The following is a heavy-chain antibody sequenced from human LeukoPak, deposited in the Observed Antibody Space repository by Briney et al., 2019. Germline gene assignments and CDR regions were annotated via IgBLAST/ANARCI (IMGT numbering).Heavy chain of an antibody. CDR2: ISSSSSAI. CDR1: GFTFSSYS. J-gene: IGHJ4*02. D-gene: IGHD4/OR15-4a*01. CDR3: ARRAGAYSHPYDY. Sequence: GGSLRLSCAASGFTFSSYSMNWVRQAPGKGLEWVSYISSSSSAIYYADSVKGRFTISRDNAKNSLYLQMNSLRAEDTAVYYCARRAGAYSHPYDYWGQGTLVTVSS. V-gene: IGHV3-48*01.